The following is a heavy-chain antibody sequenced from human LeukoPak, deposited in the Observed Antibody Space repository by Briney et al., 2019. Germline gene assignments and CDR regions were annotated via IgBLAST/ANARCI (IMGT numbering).Heavy chain of an antibody. Sequence: HSGGSLRLSCAASGFTFSSYWMHWVRQAPGKGLVWVSRINSDGSSTSYADSVKGRFTISRDNAKNTLYLQTNSLRAEDTAVYYCARGRGSSWYFDYWGQGTLVTVSS. D-gene: IGHD6-13*01. CDR2: INSDGSST. V-gene: IGHV3-74*01. CDR3: ARGRGSSWYFDY. CDR1: GFTFSSYW. J-gene: IGHJ4*02.